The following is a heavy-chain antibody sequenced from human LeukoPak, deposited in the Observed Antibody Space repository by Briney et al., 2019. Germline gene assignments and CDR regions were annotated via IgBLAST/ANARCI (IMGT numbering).Heavy chain of an antibody. V-gene: IGHV1-8*01. CDR3: ARRYYVSGTYFLDY. D-gene: IGHD3-10*01. J-gene: IGHJ4*02. CDR1: GYTFTSYD. CDR2: MNPNSGNT. Sequence: ASVKVSCKASGYTFTSYDINWVRQATGQGLEWMGWMNPNSGNTGYAQKFQGRVTMTRNTSISTAYMELSSLRSEDTAIYYCARRYYVSGTYFLDYWGQGTLVTVSS.